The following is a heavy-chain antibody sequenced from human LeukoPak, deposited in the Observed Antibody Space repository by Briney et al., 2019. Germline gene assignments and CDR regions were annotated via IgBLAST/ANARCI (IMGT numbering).Heavy chain of an antibody. D-gene: IGHD2-2*01. V-gene: IGHV3-11*04. CDR2: ISSSGTTM. J-gene: IGHJ6*03. CDR3: ARGLGYQLLWGYYYYMDV. Sequence: PGGSLRLSCAASGFTFSDYYMGWIRQAPGKGLEWVSYISSSGTTMYYADSVKGRLTLSRDNTKNTLYLQMNSLRAEDTAVYYCARGLGYQLLWGYYYYMDVWGKGTTVTVSS. CDR1: GFTFSDYY.